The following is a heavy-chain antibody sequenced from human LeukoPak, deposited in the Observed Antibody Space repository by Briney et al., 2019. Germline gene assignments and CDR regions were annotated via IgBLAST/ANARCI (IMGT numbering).Heavy chain of an antibody. Sequence: AGGSLRLSCAASGFTFSSYAMHWVRQAPGKGLEWVAVISYDGSSKYYADSVKGRFTISRDNSKNTLYLQMNSLRAEDTAVYYYAREEFVGQWLVEAPFDYWGQGTLVTVSS. CDR3: AREEFVGQWLVEAPFDY. D-gene: IGHD6-19*01. J-gene: IGHJ4*02. CDR2: ISYDGSSK. V-gene: IGHV3-30-3*01. CDR1: GFTFSSYA.